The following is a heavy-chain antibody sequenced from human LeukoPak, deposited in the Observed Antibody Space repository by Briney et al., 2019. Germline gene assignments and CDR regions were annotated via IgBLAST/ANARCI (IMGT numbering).Heavy chain of an antibody. CDR3: ARGADSSGYYPFDY. CDR1: GFTFSSYS. Sequence: GGSLRLSCAVSGFTFSSYSMNWVRQAPGKGLEWISYIGATVSTIYYAASVKGRVTISRDNAKNSLYLQMNSLRAEDTAVYYCARGADSSGYYPFDYWGQGTLVTVSS. CDR2: IGATVSTI. V-gene: IGHV3-48*04. D-gene: IGHD3-22*01. J-gene: IGHJ4*02.